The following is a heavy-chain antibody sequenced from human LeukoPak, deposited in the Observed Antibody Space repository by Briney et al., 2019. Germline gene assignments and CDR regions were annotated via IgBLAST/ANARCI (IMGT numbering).Heavy chain of an antibody. V-gene: IGHV3-30-3*01. Sequence: GGSLRLSCAASGFTFSSYAMHWVRQAPGKGLEWVAVISYDGSNKYYADSVKGRFTISRDNSKNTLYLQMNSLRAEDTAVYYCARDREDIVVVPAAIRSYYYYYMDVWGKGTTVTVSS. D-gene: IGHD2-2*01. J-gene: IGHJ6*03. CDR2: ISYDGSNK. CDR1: GFTFSSYA. CDR3: ARDREDIVVVPAAIRSYYYYYMDV.